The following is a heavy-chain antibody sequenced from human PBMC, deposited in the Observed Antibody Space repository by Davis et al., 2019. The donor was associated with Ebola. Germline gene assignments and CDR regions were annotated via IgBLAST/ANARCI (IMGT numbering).Heavy chain of an antibody. Sequence: GGSLRLSCAASGFTFSSYGMHWVRQAPGKGLEWVAVISYDGSNKYYADSVKGRFTISRDNSKNTLYLQMNSLRAEDTAVYYCARSQIRIAVADPIDAFDIWGQGTMVTVSS. J-gene: IGHJ3*02. CDR2: ISYDGSNK. D-gene: IGHD6-19*01. V-gene: IGHV3-30*03. CDR3: ARSQIRIAVADPIDAFDI. CDR1: GFTFSSYG.